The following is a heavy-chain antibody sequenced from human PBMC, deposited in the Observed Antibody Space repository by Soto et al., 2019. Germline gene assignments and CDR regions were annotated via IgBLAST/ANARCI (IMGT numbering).Heavy chain of an antibody. CDR3: ARNSGYDRTLFDY. D-gene: IGHD5-12*01. CDR1: GGSISSSSYY. CDR2: IYYIGST. Sequence: SETLSLTGTVSGGSISSSSYYWGWIRQPPGKGLEWIGSIYYIGSTYYNPSLKSRVTISVDTSKNQFSLKLSSVTAADTAVYYCARNSGYDRTLFDYCGQVTLFTICS. V-gene: IGHV4-39*01. J-gene: IGHJ4*02.